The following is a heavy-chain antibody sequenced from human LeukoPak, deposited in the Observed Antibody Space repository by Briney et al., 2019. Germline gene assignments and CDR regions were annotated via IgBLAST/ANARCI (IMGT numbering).Heavy chain of an antibody. CDR1: GFTFSDYY. Sequence: GGSLRLSCAASGFTFSDYYMSWIRQAPGKGLEWVSYISSSSTYTTYADSVKGRFTISRDNAKNSLYLQMNSLRGEDTAVYYCARLGSIAAAGTPDYWGQGTLVTVSS. D-gene: IGHD6-13*01. J-gene: IGHJ4*02. CDR3: ARLGSIAAAGTPDY. V-gene: IGHV3-11*06. CDR2: ISSSSTYT.